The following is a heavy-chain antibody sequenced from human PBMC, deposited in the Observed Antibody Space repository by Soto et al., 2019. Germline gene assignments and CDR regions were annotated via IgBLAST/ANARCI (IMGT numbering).Heavy chain of an antibody. D-gene: IGHD3-16*02. Sequence: GGSLRLSCAASGFTFSSYGMLWVRQAPGKGLEWVAVISYDGSNKYYADSVKGRFTISRDNSKNTLYLQMNSLRAEDTAVYYCAKDLVSVFDDYVWGSYRPPSDYWGQGTLVTVSS. V-gene: IGHV3-30*18. CDR3: AKDLVSVFDDYVWGSYRPPSDY. CDR1: GFTFSSYG. J-gene: IGHJ4*02. CDR2: ISYDGSNK.